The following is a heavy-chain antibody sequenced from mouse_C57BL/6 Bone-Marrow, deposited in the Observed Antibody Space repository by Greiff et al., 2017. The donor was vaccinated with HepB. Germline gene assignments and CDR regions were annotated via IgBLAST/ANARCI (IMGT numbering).Heavy chain of an antibody. CDR3: ARRYYGSSPCFDY. J-gene: IGHJ2*01. D-gene: IGHD1-1*01. Sequence: VQLQQSGAELVMPGASVKLSCKASGYTFTSYWMHWVKQRPGQGLEWIGEIDPSDSYTNYNQKFKGKSTLTVDKASSTAYMQLSSLTSEDSAVYYCARRYYGSSPCFDYWGQGTTLTVSS. V-gene: IGHV1-69*01. CDR1: GYTFTSYW. CDR2: IDPSDSYT.